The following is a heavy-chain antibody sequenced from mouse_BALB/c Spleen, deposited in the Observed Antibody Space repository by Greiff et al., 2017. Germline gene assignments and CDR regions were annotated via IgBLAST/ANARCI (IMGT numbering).Heavy chain of an antibody. CDR1: GFNIKDYY. Sequence: VQLQQSGAELVRPGALVKLSCKASGFNIKDYYIHWVKQRPGQGLEWIGWIYPGNVNTKYNEKFKGKATLTADKSSSTAYMQLSSLTSEDSAVYFCARKDFDYWGQGTTLTVSS. CDR3: ARKDFDY. V-gene: IGHV1S56*01. J-gene: IGHJ2*01. CDR2: IYPGNVNT.